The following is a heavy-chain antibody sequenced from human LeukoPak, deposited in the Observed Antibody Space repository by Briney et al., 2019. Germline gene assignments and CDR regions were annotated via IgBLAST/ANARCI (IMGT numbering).Heavy chain of an antibody. J-gene: IGHJ4*02. CDR3: TRDQTPYY. Sequence: GGSLRLSCTASGLLFGDYAMTWVRQVPGKGLEWLGCIRSKAYGGTAEYAASVKGRFTISRDDSKGIAYLQMNSLKTEDTAVYYCTRDQTPYYWGQGTLVTVSS. CDR2: IRSKAYGGTA. CDR1: GLLFGDYA. V-gene: IGHV3-49*04.